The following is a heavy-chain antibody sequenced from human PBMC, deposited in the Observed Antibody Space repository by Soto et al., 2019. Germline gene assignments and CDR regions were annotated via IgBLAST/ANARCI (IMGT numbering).Heavy chain of an antibody. CDR2: IFSNDEK. CDR1: GFSLSNARMG. V-gene: IGHV2-26*01. D-gene: IGHD1-20*01. CDR3: ARSYNWNHEVHACDI. Sequence: SGPTLVNPTETLTLTCTVSGFSLSNARMGVSWIRQPPGKALEWLAHIFSNDEKSYSTSPKCRLTISKDTTNTQVVLTMTNMDPVDTATYYCARSYNWNHEVHACDIWGQGTMVTVSS. J-gene: IGHJ3*02.